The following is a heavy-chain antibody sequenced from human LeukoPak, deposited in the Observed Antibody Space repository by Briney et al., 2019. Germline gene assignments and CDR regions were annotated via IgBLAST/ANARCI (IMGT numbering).Heavy chain of an antibody. CDR1: GFTFSSYG. CDR2: IWYDGSNK. J-gene: IGHJ4*02. V-gene: IGHV3-33*01. CDR3: ARGGDYPFDY. D-gene: IGHD4-17*01. Sequence: PGRSLRLSCAASGFTFSSYGMHWVRQAPGKGLEWVAVIWYDGSNKYYADSVKGRFTTSRDNSKNTLYLQMNSLRAEDTAVYYCARGGDYPFDYWGQGTLVTVSS.